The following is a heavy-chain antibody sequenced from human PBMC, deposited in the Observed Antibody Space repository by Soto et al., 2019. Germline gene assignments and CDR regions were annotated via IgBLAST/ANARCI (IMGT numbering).Heavy chain of an antibody. CDR1: GGSISSIYY. CDR3: ARLIGNSWLDS. J-gene: IGHJ5*01. V-gene: IGHV4-39*01. CDR2: IYYSGST. Sequence: PSETLSLTCTVSGGSISSIYYWGWIRQPPGKGLEWIGSIYYSGSTYYNPSLKSRVTISVDTSKNQFSLKLSSVTAADTAVYYCARLIGNSWLDSWGQGTLVTVS. D-gene: IGHD1-26*01.